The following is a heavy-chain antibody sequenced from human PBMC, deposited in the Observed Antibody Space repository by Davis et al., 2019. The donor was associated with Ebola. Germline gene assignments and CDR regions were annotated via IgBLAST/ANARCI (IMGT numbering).Heavy chain of an antibody. CDR3: ARLEYYDSSGYLFDY. V-gene: IGHV4-4*02. CDR2: IYHSGST. D-gene: IGHD3-22*01. CDR1: GGSISSYY. J-gene: IGHJ4*02. Sequence: MPSETLSLTCTVSGGSISSYYWSWVRQPPGKGLEWIGEIYHSGSTNYNPSLKSRVTISVDKSKNQFSLKLSSVTAADTAVYYCARLEYYDSSGYLFDYWGQGTLVTVSS.